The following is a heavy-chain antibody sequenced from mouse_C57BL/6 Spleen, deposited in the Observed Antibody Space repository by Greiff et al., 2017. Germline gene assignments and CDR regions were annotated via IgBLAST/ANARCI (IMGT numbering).Heavy chain of an antibody. V-gene: IGHV5-4*01. D-gene: IGHD1-1*01. CDR1: GFTFSSYA. Sequence: EVQLVESGGGLVKPGGSLKLSCAASGFTFSSYAMSWVRQTPETRLEWVATISDGGSYTYYPDNVKGRFTISRDNAKNNLYLQMSHLKSEDTAMYYCARVDYGSSYRYFDVWGTGTTVTVSS. CDR2: ISDGGSYT. CDR3: ARVDYGSSYRYFDV. J-gene: IGHJ1*03.